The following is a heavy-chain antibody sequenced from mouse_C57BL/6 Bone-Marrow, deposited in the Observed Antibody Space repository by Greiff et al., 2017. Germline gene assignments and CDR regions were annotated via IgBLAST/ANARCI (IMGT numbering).Heavy chain of an antibody. CDR3: TAYYSNYADY. J-gene: IGHJ2*01. CDR1: GYTFTDYE. D-gene: IGHD2-5*01. CDR2: IDPETGGT. V-gene: IGHV1-15*01. Sequence: VQLQESGAELVRPGASVTLSCKASGYTFTDYEMHWVKQTPVHGLEWIGAIDPETGGTAYNQKFKGKAILTADKSSSTAYMELRSLTSEDSAVYYCTAYYSNYADYWGQGTTLTVSS.